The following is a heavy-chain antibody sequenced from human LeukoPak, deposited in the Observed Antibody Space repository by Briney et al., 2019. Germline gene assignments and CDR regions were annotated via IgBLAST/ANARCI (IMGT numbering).Heavy chain of an antibody. CDR3: ARGRGYCSGGSCRGGRNWFDP. D-gene: IGHD2-15*01. CDR1: GGSFSGYY. CDR2: INHSGST. V-gene: IGHV4-34*01. J-gene: IGHJ5*02. Sequence: SETLSLTCAVYGGSFSGYYWSWIRQPPGKGLEWIGEINHSGSTNYNPSLKSRVTISVDTSKNQFSLKLSSVTAADTAVYYCARGRGYCSGGSCRGGRNWFDPWGQGTLVTVSS.